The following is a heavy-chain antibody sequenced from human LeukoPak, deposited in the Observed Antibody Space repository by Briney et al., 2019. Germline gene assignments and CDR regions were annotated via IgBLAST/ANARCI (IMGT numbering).Heavy chain of an antibody. D-gene: IGHD2-21*02. CDR2: ISAYNGNT. CDR1: GYTFTSYG. CDR3: ASLDPVTADAFDI. V-gene: IGHV1-18*01. Sequence: ASVKVSCKASGYTFTSYGISWVRQAPGQGLEWRGGISAYNGNTNYAQKLQGRVTMTRDTSTSTAHRELRSLRSDDTAVYYCASLDPVTADAFDIWGQGTMVTVSS. J-gene: IGHJ3*02.